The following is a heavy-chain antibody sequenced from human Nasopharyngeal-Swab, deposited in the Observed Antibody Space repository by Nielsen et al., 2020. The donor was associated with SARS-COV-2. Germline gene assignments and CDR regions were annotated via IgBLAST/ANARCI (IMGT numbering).Heavy chain of an antibody. Sequence: GGSLRLSCVASGFTLRDYWMSWVRQAPAKGLEWVASIKQDGSEKNYVDSVKGRFTISRDNAKNSLFLQMDSLRTEDTAFYYCARVGGRTSPMGSWGQGTLVTVSS. V-gene: IGHV3-7*01. J-gene: IGHJ4*02. D-gene: IGHD3-10*01. CDR2: IKQDGSEK. CDR3: ARVGGRTSPMGS. CDR1: GFTLRDYW.